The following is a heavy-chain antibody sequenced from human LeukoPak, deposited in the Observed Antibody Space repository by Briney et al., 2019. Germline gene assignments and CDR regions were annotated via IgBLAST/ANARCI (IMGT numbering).Heavy chain of an antibody. D-gene: IGHD2-21*01. V-gene: IGHV1-69*06. CDR2: IIPIFGTA. CDR3: ATQGAAIAAGHDAFDI. CDR1: GYTFTSYG. Sequence: SVKVSCKASGYTFTSYGISWVRQAPGQGLEWMGGIIPIFGTANYAQKFQGRVTITADKSTSTAYMELSSLRSEDTAVYYCATQGAAIAAGHDAFDIWGQGTMVTVSS. J-gene: IGHJ3*02.